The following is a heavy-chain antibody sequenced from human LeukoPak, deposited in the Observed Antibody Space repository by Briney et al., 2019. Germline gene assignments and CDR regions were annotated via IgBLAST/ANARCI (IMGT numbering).Heavy chain of an antibody. J-gene: IGHJ5*02. D-gene: IGHD3-9*01. CDR1: GGSISSGGYY. V-gene: IGHV4-31*03. CDR2: IYYSGST. CDR3: ARGRAVLRYFAAFDP. Sequence: PSETLSLTCTVSGGSISSGGYYWSWIRQHPGKGLEWIGYIYYSGSTYYNPSLKSRVTISVDTSKNQFSLKLSSVTAADTAVYYCARGRAVLRYFAAFDPWGQGTLVTVSS.